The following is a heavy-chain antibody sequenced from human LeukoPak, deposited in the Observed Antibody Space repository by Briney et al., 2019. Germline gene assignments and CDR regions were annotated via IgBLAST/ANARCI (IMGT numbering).Heavy chain of an antibody. V-gene: IGHV3-30*04. CDR3: ARDGVAAAGTGSFDY. J-gene: IGHJ4*02. D-gene: IGHD6-13*01. Sequence: PGGSLSLTCAASGFTISSYALHWIRHAPPQGQDLVAVISYDGSNKYYADSVKGRFTISRDNSKNTLYLQMNSLRAEDTAVYYCARDGVAAAGTGSFDYWGQGTLVTVSS. CDR2: ISYDGSNK. CDR1: GFTISSYA.